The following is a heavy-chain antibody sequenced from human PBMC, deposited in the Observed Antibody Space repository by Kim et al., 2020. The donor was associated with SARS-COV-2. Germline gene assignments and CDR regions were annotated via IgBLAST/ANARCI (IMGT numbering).Heavy chain of an antibody. D-gene: IGHD3-10*01. Sequence: THPNPALQRRVTMSVDTSKNQFSLRLSSATAADTAVYYCARSYSGPFDIWGQGTMVTVSS. CDR3: ARSYSGPFDI. J-gene: IGHJ3*02. CDR2: T. V-gene: IGHV4-39*01.